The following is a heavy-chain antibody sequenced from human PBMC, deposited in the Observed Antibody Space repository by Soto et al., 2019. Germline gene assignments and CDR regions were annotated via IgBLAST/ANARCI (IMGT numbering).Heavy chain of an antibody. Sequence: QITLKESGPTLVKPTQTLTLTSTFSGFSLTTRGVGVGWIRQPPEKALEVLALIYRDDDKRYSPSLQSRLSITKDTSKSQVVLTMTNVDPVDTATYSCAVIPIYYHYDWFDPWGQGTLVSVSS. CDR3: AVIPIYYHYDWFDP. V-gene: IGHV2-5*02. D-gene: IGHD3-16*01. J-gene: IGHJ5*02. CDR2: IYRDDDK. CDR1: GFSLTTRGVG.